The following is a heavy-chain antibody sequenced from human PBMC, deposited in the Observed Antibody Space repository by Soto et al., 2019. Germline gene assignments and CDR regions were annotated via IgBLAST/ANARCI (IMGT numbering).Heavy chain of an antibody. CDR3: ARGYGLPADRSPQGDWFDP. J-gene: IGHJ5*02. Sequence: SETLSLTCAVYGGSFSGYYWNYIRQPPGKGLEWIGEINHSGTTNYNPSFKSRVTISVDTSKNQFSLKLRSVTAADTAVYYCARGYGLPADRSPQGDWFDPWGQGTLVTVSS. V-gene: IGHV4-34*01. D-gene: IGHD2-2*01. CDR2: INHSGTT. CDR1: GGSFSGYY.